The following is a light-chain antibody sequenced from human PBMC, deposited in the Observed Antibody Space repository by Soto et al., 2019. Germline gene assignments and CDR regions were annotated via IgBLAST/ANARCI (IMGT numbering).Light chain of an antibody. CDR1: SGSVSINYY. J-gene: IGLJ2*01. CDR2: NTN. CDR3: VLYMGSGTVL. Sequence: QTVVTQEPSFSVSPGGTVTLTCGLTSGSVSINYYPSWYQQTPGQAPRTLIYNTNTRSSGVPHRFSGSILGNKAALTITGAQADDESDYYCVLYMGSGTVLFGGGTKLTVL. V-gene: IGLV8-61*01.